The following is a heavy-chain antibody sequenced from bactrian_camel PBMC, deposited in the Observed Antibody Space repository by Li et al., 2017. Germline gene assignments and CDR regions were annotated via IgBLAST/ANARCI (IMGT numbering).Heavy chain of an antibody. V-gene: IGHV3S40*01. CDR1: GFSFRNYD. J-gene: IGHJ4*01. CDR2: IYSGGVVT. D-gene: IGHD1*01. CDR3: ATHNSNPDWAGRLTPRAYKY. Sequence: VQLVESGGGSVQAGGSLRLSCAASGFSFRNYDMIWVRQALGKRLEWVSGIYSGGVVTSYSDSGKGQFTISRDNAKNTVYLQMNNLRPEDTGKYFCATHNSNPDWAGRLTPRAYKYWGQGTQVTVS.